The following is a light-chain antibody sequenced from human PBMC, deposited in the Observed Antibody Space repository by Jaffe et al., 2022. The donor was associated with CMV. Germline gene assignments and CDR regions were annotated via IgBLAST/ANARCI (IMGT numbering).Light chain of an antibody. CDR2: AAS. CDR1: QSITSY. Sequence: DIQMTQSPSSLSASVGDRVTITCRASQSITSYLNWYQQKAGKAPKLLIQAASSLQSGVSSRFSGSGSGTDFILTISSLQPEDVATYYCQQSYSTPSFGPGTKVEIK. J-gene: IGKJ3*01. V-gene: IGKV1-39*01. CDR3: QQSYSTPS.